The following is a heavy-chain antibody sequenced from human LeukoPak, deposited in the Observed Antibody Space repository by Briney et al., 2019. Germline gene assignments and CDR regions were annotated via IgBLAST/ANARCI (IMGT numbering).Heavy chain of an antibody. CDR1: GFTFSNYW. CDR2: INSDGSST. D-gene: IGHD1-26*01. J-gene: IGHJ6*03. V-gene: IGHV3-74*01. Sequence: GGSQRLSCAASGFTFSNYWMHWVRQAPGKGLVWVPRINSDGSSTSYADSVKGRFTISRDNAKNTLYLQMNSLRAEDTAVYYCARVSSGSYFGYYYYYMDVWGKGTTVTVSS. CDR3: ARVSSGSYFGYYYYYMDV.